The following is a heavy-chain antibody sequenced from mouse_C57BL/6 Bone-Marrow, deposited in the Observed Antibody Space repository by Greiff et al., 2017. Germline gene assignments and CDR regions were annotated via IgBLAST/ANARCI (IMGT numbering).Heavy chain of an antibody. V-gene: IGHV6-6*01. CDR2: IRNKANNHAT. Sequence: EVKVEESGGGLVQPGGSMKLSCAASGFTFSDAWMDWVRQSPEKGLEWVAEIRNKANNHATYYAESVKGRFTISTDESKSSVYLKMNSIRAEDTGSDYCTYGSSYFDDWGQGTTLTVSS. D-gene: IGHD1-1*01. CDR3: TYGSSYFDD. J-gene: IGHJ2*01. CDR1: GFTFSDAW.